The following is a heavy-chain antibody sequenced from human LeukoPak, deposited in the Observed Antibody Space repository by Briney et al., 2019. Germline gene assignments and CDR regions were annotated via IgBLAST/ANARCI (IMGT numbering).Heavy chain of an antibody. V-gene: IGHV1-69*13. CDR3: ARELPLRVYVFGSGPNYWYSDL. Sequence: SVKVSCKASGGTFSSYAISWVRQAPGQGLEWMGGIIPIFGTANYAQKFQGRVTITADESTSTAYMELSSLRSEDTAVYYCARELPLRVYVFGSGPNYWYSDLGGGGTWSLSPQ. CDR2: IIPIFGTA. J-gene: IGHJ2*01. CDR1: GGTFSSYA. D-gene: IGHD3-3*01.